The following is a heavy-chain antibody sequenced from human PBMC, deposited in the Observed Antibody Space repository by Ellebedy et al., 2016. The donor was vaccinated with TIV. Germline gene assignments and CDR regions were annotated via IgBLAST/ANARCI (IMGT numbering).Heavy chain of an antibody. CDR3: ANNWNVDY. CDR1: GFTFSSHS. Sequence: GESLKISCSASGFTFSSHSISRVRQAPGMGLEWVSAISGSGGSTYYADSVKGRFTISRDNSKNTLYLQMNSLRAEDTAVYYCANNWNVDYWGQGTLVTVSS. V-gene: IGHV3-23*01. CDR2: ISGSGGST. D-gene: IGHD1-20*01. J-gene: IGHJ4*02.